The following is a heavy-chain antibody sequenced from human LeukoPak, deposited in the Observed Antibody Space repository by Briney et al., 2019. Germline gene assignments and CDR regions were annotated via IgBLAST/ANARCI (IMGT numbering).Heavy chain of an antibody. Sequence: ASVTVSCKASGYTFTGYYMHWVRQAPGQGLEGMGWINPNSGGTNYAQKFQGRVTMTRDTSISTAYMELSRLRSDDTAVYYCARGDTMVRGVIDAFDIWGQGTMVTVSS. CDR3: ARGDTMVRGVIDAFDI. V-gene: IGHV1-2*02. D-gene: IGHD3-10*01. J-gene: IGHJ3*02. CDR1: GYTFTGYY. CDR2: INPNSGGT.